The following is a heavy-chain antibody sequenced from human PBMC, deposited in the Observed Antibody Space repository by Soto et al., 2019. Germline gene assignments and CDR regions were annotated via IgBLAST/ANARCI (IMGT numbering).Heavy chain of an antibody. CDR1: GGSFSGYY. CDR3: ARGRHGEFIV. V-gene: IGHV4-34*01. CDR2: INHSGST. J-gene: IGHJ6*02. Sequence: PSETLSLSRAVYGGSFSGYYWSWIRQPPGKEMEWIWEINHSGSTNYNPSLKSRVTISVXTXXNXXXLXLXXVTXAXTAVYYCARGRHGEFIVWGQGTTVTVSS. D-gene: IGHD3-10*01.